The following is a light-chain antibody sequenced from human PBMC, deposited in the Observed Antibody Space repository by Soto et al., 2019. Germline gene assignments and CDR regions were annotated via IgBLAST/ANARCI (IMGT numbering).Light chain of an antibody. Sequence: EIVMTQSPATLSVSPGERATLSCRASQSVSSNLAWYQQKPGQAPRLLIYGASTRATGIPARFSGSGSGTEFTLTISSLQSEDFAVYFCQQYDQWPPTWTSGQGTKVDIK. CDR2: GAS. CDR1: QSVSSN. CDR3: QQYDQWPPTWT. J-gene: IGKJ1*01. V-gene: IGKV3-15*01.